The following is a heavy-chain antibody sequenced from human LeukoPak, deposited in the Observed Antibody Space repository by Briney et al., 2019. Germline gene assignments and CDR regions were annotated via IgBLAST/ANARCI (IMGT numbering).Heavy chain of an antibody. J-gene: IGHJ4*02. CDR3: ARDYYGSGTYYSSFDC. CDR2: ISSSSTI. CDR1: GFTFSSYG. D-gene: IGHD3-10*01. Sequence: GGSLRLSCAASGFTFSSYGMNWVRQAPGKGLEWVSFISSSSTIYYADSVKGRFTISRDNAKNSLYLQMNGLRDEDTAVYYCARDYYGSGTYYSSFDCWGQGTLVTVSS. V-gene: IGHV3-48*02.